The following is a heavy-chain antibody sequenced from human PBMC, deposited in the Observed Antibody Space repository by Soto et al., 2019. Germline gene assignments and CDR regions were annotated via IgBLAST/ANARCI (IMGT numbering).Heavy chain of an antibody. CDR1: GYSFTSYW. CDR2: IYPGDSDT. D-gene: IGHD6-6*01. J-gene: IGHJ5*02. V-gene: IGHV5-51*01. Sequence: XESLKISCKGSGYSFTSYWIGWVRQMPGKGLEWMGIIYPGDSDTRYSPSFQGQVTISADKSISTAYLQWSSLKAPDTAMYYCARTGLYSSSSVWFDHWGQGTLVTVSS. CDR3: ARTGLYSSSSVWFDH.